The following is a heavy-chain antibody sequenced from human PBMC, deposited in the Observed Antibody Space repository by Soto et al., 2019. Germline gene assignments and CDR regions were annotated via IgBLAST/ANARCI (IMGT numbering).Heavy chain of an antibody. CDR3: EDEVGLDY. Sequence: QVQLVESGGGVVQPGRSLRLSCAASGFTFSSYGMHWVRQAPGKGLEWVAVISYDGSKKYYAASVRGRFTISRDNSKNTLHLQMNSLRPEDTAVYYCEDEVGLDYWGQGTLVTVSS. CDR1: GFTFSSYG. CDR2: ISYDGSKK. D-gene: IGHD2-15*01. V-gene: IGHV3-30*18. J-gene: IGHJ4*02.